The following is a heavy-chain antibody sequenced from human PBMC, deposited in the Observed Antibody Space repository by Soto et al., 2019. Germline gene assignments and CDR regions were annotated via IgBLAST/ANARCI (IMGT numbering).Heavy chain of an antibody. V-gene: IGHV3-30-3*01. J-gene: IGHJ4*02. CDR2: ISYDGSNK. CDR1: GFTFSSYA. Sequence: QVQLVESGGGVVQPGRSLRLSCAASGFTFSSYAMHWVRQAPGKGLEWVAVISYDGSNKYYADSVKGRFTISRDNSKNTLYLQMNSLRAEDTAVYYCARDPMNRGYFDYWSQGTLVTVSS. CDR3: ARDPMNRGYFDY.